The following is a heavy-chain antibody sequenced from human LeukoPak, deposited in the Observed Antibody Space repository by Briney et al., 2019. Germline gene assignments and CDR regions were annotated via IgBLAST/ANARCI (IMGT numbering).Heavy chain of an antibody. CDR3: ARPQSGLGWFDP. V-gene: IGHV4-4*07. J-gene: IGHJ5*02. CDR2: IYSTGIT. CDR1: GGSINTYY. Sequence: SETLSLTCTVSGGSINTYYWNWIRQPAGKGLEWIGRIYSTGITTYNPSLKGRVTMSVDTSKNQFSLKLSSVTAADTAVYYWARPQSGLGWFDPWGQGILVTVSS.